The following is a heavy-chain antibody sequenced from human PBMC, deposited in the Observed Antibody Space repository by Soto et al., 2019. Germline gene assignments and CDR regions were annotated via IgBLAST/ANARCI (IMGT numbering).Heavy chain of an antibody. Sequence: SETLSLTCAVSGGSISTGGSSWSWIRQPPGKGLEWIGHIYQSGSTFYNPSLKSRVIISVDRSTNQFSLHLTSVTAADTAVYYCARGDYGANSGLDYWGQGTLVTVSS. V-gene: IGHV4-30-2*01. J-gene: IGHJ4*02. CDR3: ARGDYGANSGLDY. D-gene: IGHD4-17*01. CDR2: IYQSGST. CDR1: GGSISTGGSS.